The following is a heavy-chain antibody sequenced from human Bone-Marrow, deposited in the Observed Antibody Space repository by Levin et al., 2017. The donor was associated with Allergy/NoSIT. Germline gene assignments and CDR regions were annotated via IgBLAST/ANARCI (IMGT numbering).Heavy chain of an antibody. CDR3: GRLFASPNRTPYRPFDS. CDR2: INQDGSEE. D-gene: IGHD2/OR15-2a*01. Sequence: GESLKISCAASGFTFSYYLMTWVRQSPGKGLEWVASINQDGSEEHYVDSVKGRFIISRDNAKDSLYLQLNSLRAEDTAVYYCGRLFASPNRTPYRPFDSWGQGTLVTVSS. V-gene: IGHV3-7*01. J-gene: IGHJ4*02. CDR1: GFTFSYYL.